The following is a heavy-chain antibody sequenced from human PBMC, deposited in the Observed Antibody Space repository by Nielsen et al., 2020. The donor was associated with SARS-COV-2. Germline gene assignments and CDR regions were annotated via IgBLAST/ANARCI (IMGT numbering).Heavy chain of an antibody. V-gene: IGHV1-24*01. D-gene: IGHD5-12*01. CDR1: GYTLTQLS. CDR3: ATGGYGGLYYFDY. Sequence: ASVKVFCKVSGYTLTQLSMHWVRQAPGKGLEWMGGFDPEDGETIYAQKFQGRVTMTEDTSTDTAYMELSSLRSEDTAVYYCATGGYGGLYYFDYWGQRTLVTDSS. J-gene: IGHJ4*02. CDR2: FDPEDGET.